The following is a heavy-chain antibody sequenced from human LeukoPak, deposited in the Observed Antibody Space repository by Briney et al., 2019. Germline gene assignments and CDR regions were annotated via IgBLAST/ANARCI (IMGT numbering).Heavy chain of an antibody. CDR2: IYYSGST. D-gene: IGHD5-24*01. J-gene: IGHJ3*02. Sequence: SETLSLTCTVSGGSISSYYWSWIRQPPGKGLEWIGYIYYSGSTNYNPSLKSRVTISVDTSKNQFSLKLSSVTAADTAVYYCASYSRDGYNWGAFDIWGQGTMVTVSS. CDR3: ASYSRDGYNWGAFDI. CDR1: GGSISSYY. V-gene: IGHV4-59*01.